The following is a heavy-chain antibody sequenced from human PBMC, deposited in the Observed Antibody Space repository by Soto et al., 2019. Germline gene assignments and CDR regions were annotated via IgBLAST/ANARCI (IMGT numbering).Heavy chain of an antibody. CDR3: TTGIVVVIPSGMDV. J-gene: IGHJ6*02. Sequence: DYAAPVKGRFTISRDDSKNTLYLQMNSLKTEDTAVYYCTTGIVVVIPSGMDVWGQGTTVTVSS. V-gene: IGHV3-15*01. D-gene: IGHD3-22*01.